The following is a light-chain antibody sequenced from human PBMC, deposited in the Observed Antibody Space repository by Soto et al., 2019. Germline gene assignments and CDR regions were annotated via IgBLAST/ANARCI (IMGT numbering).Light chain of an antibody. CDR2: AAS. Sequence: DIQMTQSPSSVSASVGDRVAITCRASQGITNWLAWYQQKPGKAPKLLIYAASGLPSGVPSRFSGSGSGTDFTLTISSLQPEDVAAYYCQKYNSAPLTFGGGTKVDIK. V-gene: IGKV1-12*01. CDR3: QKYNSAPLT. J-gene: IGKJ4*01. CDR1: QGITNW.